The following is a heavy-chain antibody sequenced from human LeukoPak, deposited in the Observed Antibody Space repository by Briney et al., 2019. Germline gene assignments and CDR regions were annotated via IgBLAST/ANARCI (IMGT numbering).Heavy chain of an antibody. CDR2: IKQDGSEK. CDR3: ARDRRWTTTTVTYFDY. V-gene: IGHV3-7*01. CDR1: GFTFSSYW. D-gene: IGHD4-17*01. Sequence: GGSLRLSCAASGFTFSSYWMSWVRQAPGKGLEWVANIKQDGSEKYYVDSVKGRFTISRDNTKNSLYLQMNTLRAEDTAVYYCARDRRWTTTTVTYFDYWGQGTLVTVSS. J-gene: IGHJ4*02.